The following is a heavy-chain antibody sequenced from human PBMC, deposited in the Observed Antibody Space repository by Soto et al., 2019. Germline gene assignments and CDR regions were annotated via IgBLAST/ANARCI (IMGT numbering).Heavy chain of an antibody. CDR2: ISYDGSNK. J-gene: IGHJ6*02. Sequence: GGSLRLSCAASRFTFSSYGMHWVRQAPGKGLEWVAVISYDGSNKYYADSVKGRFTISRDNSKKTLYLQMNSLRAEDTAVYYCAKNTADLAGLYYYYGMDVWGQGTTVTVSS. D-gene: IGHD6-19*01. CDR3: AKNTADLAGLYYYYGMDV. CDR1: RFTFSSYG. V-gene: IGHV3-30*18.